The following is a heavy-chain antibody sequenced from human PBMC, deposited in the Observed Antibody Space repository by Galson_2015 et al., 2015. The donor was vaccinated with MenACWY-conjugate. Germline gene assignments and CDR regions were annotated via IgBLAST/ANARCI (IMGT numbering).Heavy chain of an antibody. CDR2: INNDGSAT. V-gene: IGHV3-74*01. J-gene: IGHJ3*02. CDR1: GFTFSGYW. D-gene: IGHD6-19*01. CDR3: VRPYKSGWAKDGFEI. Sequence: SLRLSCAASGFTFSGYWMHWVRQDPGRGLVWVSLINNDGSATTYADSVKGRFTISRDNAKNTLYLQMNSLRAEDTGVYYCVRPYKSGWAKDGFEIWGQGTMVAVSS.